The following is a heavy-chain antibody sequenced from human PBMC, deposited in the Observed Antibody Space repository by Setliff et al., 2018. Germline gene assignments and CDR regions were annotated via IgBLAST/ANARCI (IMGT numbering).Heavy chain of an antibody. J-gene: IGHJ4*02. CDR1: GFIFSTYT. D-gene: IGHD5-18*01. CDR2: ISSTSSYI. V-gene: IGHV3-21*01. CDR3: AREGAHTIMGKRTFDY. Sequence: PGGSLRLSCAASGFIFSTYTMNWVRQTPGKGLEWVSSISSTSSYIYYADSMKGRFTISRDNAKNSLYLQMNGLRVDDTAVYYCAREGAHTIMGKRTFDYWGKRTLVTVS.